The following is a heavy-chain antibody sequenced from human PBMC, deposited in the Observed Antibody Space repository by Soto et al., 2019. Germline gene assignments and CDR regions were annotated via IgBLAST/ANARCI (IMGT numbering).Heavy chain of an antibody. CDR1: GFTFSSYW. Sequence: LRLSCAASGFTFSSYWMSWVRQAPGKGLEWVANIKQDGGEKYYVDSVKGRFTISRDNAKNSLYLQMNSLRAEDTALYYCAKDTRIAAAGPFDYWGQGTLVTVSS. D-gene: IGHD6-13*01. CDR3: AKDTRIAAAGPFDY. CDR2: IKQDGGEK. J-gene: IGHJ4*02. V-gene: IGHV3-7*03.